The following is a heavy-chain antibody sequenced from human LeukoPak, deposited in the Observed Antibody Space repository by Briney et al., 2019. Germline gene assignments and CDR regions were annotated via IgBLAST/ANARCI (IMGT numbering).Heavy chain of an antibody. V-gene: IGHV3-21*06. CDR3: AREVTGYKSGQKHSWFDP. D-gene: IGHD6-19*01. CDR2: ISTTGSDI. J-gene: IGHJ5*02. CDR1: GFTFSNFG. Sequence: GGSLRLSCAASGFTFSNFGMSWVRQAPGKGLEWASSISTTGSDIYYADSVRGRFTISRDNAKNSLYLQMTSLRVEDTAVYYCAREVTGYKSGQKHSWFDPWGQGTLVTVSS.